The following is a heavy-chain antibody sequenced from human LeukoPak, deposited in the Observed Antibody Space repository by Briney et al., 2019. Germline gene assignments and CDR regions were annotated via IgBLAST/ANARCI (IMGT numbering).Heavy chain of an antibody. CDR1: GFTFSSYS. J-gene: IGHJ4*02. CDR2: ISSSSSPI. V-gene: IGHV3-48*04. D-gene: IGHD5-18*01. CDR3: ARVRYSSGYIFDY. Sequence: GGSLRLSCAASGFTFSSYSMNWVRQAPGKGLEWVSYISSSSSPIYYADSLRGRFTISRDNAKNSLYLQMNSLRAEDTAVYYCARVRYSSGYIFDYWGQGTLVSVSS.